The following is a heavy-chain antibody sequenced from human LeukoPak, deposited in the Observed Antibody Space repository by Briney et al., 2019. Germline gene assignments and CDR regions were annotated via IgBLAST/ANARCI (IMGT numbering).Heavy chain of an antibody. D-gene: IGHD6-13*01. CDR2: IIPKSGDS. V-gene: IGHV1-2*06. CDR3: ARSGSGSSWYGGTMWSFVI. CDR1: GYTFSGYY. J-gene: IGHJ3*02. Sequence: GASVTVSYKASGYTFSGYYIHWVRQAPGQGLEWMGRIIPKSGDSKYTQKFQGRVAMTRDTSIITAYMELTRLTSDDTAVYFCARSGSGSSWYGGTMWSFVIWGQGTLVTVSS.